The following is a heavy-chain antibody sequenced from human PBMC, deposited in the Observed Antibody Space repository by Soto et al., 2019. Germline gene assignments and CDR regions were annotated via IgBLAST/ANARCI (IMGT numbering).Heavy chain of an antibody. CDR2: ISAYNGNT. V-gene: IGHV1-18*01. J-gene: IGHJ2*01. D-gene: IGHD3-10*01. Sequence: ASVKVSCKASGYTFTSYGISWVRQAPGQGLEWMGWISAYNGNTNYAQKLQGRVTMTTDTSTSTAYMELRSLRSDDTAVYYCARVLGGFGEYTGWYFDLWGRGTLVTVSS. CDR3: ARVLGGFGEYTGWYFDL. CDR1: GYTFTSYG.